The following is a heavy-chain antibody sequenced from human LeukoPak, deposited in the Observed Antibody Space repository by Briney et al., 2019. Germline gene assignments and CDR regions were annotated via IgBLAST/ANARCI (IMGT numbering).Heavy chain of an antibody. CDR1: GFTFSSYA. D-gene: IGHD6-25*01. CDR3: ARETAGYYYGMDV. J-gene: IGHJ6*02. V-gene: IGHV3-30*14. CDR2: ISYDGSNK. Sequence: QSGGSLRLSCAASGFTFSSYAMHWVRQAPGKGLEWVAVISYDGSNKYYADSVKGRFTISRDNSKNTLYLQMNSLRAEDTAVYYCARETAGYYYGMDVWGQGTTVTVSS.